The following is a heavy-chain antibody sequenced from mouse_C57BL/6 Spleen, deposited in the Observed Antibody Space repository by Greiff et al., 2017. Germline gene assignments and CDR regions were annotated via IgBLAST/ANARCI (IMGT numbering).Heavy chain of an antibody. D-gene: IGHD1-1*01. Sequence: QVQLQQPGAELVKPGASVKLSCKASGYTFTSYWMHWVKQRPGQGLEWIGMIHPNSGSTNYNEKFKSKATLTVYKSSSTAYMQLSSLTSEDSAVYYCARSATVVADFDYWGQGTTLTVSS. V-gene: IGHV1-64*01. CDR2: IHPNSGST. CDR1: GYTFTSYW. CDR3: ARSATVVADFDY. J-gene: IGHJ2*01.